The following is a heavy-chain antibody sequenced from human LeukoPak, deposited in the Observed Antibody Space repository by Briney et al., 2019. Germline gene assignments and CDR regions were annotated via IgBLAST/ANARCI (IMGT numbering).Heavy chain of an antibody. Sequence: PSETLSLTCAVSGGSISSYYWSWIRQPPGRGLEWIGSIHYSGSTSYNSSLESRVTMSIDTSKNQFSLKLSSVTPADTAVYYCARQVYSSSWSYYFEYWGQGILVTVSS. V-gene: IGHV4-59*01. CDR2: IHYSGST. D-gene: IGHD6-13*01. CDR1: GGSISSYY. J-gene: IGHJ4*02. CDR3: ARQVYSSSWSYYFEY.